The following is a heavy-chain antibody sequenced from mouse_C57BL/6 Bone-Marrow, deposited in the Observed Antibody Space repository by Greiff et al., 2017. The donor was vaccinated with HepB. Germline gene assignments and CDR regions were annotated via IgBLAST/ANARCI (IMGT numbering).Heavy chain of an antibody. Sequence: EVQLVESGAELVRPGASVKLSCTASGFNIKDDYMHWVKQRPEQGLEWIGWIDPENGDTEAASKFQGKATITADTSSNTAYPQLSSLTSEDTAVYYCTTDDGYSGYWGQGTTLTVSS. CDR3: TTDDGYSGY. J-gene: IGHJ2*01. CDR2: IDPENGDT. V-gene: IGHV14-4*01. CDR1: GFNIKDDY. D-gene: IGHD2-3*01.